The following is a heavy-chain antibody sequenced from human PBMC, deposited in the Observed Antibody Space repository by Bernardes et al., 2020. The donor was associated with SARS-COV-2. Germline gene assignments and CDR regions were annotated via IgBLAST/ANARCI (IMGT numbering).Heavy chain of an antibody. D-gene: IGHD1-1*01. CDR1: GFNFSIYA. V-gene: IGHV3-23*01. CDR3: AKKGTDY. Sequence: AESLCLSCGTSGFNFSIYALTWVRQAPGKGLEWVAVISGSGVTTYYADSVKGRFTISRDNFKSTMYLQMNSLRAEDTAVYYCAKKGTDYWGQGTLVTVSS. J-gene: IGHJ4*02. CDR2: ISGSGVTT.